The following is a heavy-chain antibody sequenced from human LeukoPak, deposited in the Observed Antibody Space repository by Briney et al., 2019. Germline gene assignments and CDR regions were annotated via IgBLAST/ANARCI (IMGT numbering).Heavy chain of an antibody. V-gene: IGHV3-30*02. CDR3: AKTPYSLDYFDY. CDR1: GFTFSSYG. Sequence: GGSLRLSCAASGFTFSSYGMHWVRQAPGKGLEWVAFIRSDGSNKYYADSVKGRFTISRDNSKNTLYLQMNSLRAEDTAVYYCAKTPYSLDYFDYWGQGALVTVSS. D-gene: IGHD6-13*01. CDR2: IRSDGSNK. J-gene: IGHJ4*02.